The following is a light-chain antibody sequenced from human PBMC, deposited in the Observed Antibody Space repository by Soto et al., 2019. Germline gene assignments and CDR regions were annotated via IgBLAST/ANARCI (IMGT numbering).Light chain of an antibody. J-gene: IGKJ1*01. V-gene: IGKV3-20*01. CDR2: GAS. CDR3: QRYDNSPTWT. CDR1: QSVGSSY. Sequence: EIVLTQSPGTLSLSPGERATLSCRASQSVGSSYLAWYQQKPGQAPRLLISGASSRATGIPDRFSGSGSGTDFNLTISRLEPEDFAVYYCQRYDNSPTWTFGQGTKVEIK.